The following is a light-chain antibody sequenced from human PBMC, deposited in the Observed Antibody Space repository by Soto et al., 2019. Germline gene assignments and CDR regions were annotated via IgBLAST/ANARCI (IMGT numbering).Light chain of an antibody. CDR2: LGS. CDR1: QSLLQSNGDNY. CDR3: MQALQPSLT. V-gene: IGKV2-28*01. J-gene: IGKJ4*01. Sequence: DIVMTQSPLSLPVTPGEPASISCRSSQSLLQSNGDNYLDWYLQKPGQSPQLLIYLGSNRASGVPDRFRGSGSGTDFTLKISRVEAEDVGVYYCMQALQPSLTFGGGTKVEIK.